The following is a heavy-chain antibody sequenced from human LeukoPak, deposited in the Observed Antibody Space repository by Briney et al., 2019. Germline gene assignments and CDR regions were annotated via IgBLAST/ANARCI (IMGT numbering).Heavy chain of an antibody. CDR2: IYYTGRA. J-gene: IGHJ4*02. CDR1: GGSISRYY. D-gene: IGHD3-3*01. Sequence: SETLSLTCTVSGGSISRYYWSWIRQPPGTGLEWIGYIYYTGRADYNPSPKSRVSMSVDTSKNQFSLRVNSMTAADTAVYYCARGDFWSGAPTDWGQGTLVTVSS. CDR3: ARGDFWSGAPTD. V-gene: IGHV4-59*01.